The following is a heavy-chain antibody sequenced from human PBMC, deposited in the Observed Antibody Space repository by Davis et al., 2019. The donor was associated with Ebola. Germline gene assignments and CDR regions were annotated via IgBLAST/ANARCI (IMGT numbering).Heavy chain of an antibody. CDR3: ASGSHAVYYYYNMDV. CDR1: GYTFTSYG. J-gene: IGHJ6*02. Sequence: AASVKVSCKASGYTFTSYGISWVRQAPGQGLEWMGWISTYNGNTQYAQKLQGRVTMNTDTSTSTAYMELRSLRSDDTAVYYCASGSHAVYYYYNMDVWGQGTTVTVSS. CDR2: ISTYNGNT. V-gene: IGHV1-18*01.